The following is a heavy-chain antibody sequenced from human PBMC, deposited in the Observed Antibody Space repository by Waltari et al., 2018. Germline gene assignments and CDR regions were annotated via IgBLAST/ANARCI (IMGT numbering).Heavy chain of an antibody. CDR2: IKPAGSEK. V-gene: IGHV3-7*01. CDR3: AKAPAHDY. Sequence: EVQLVESGGGLVQPGGSLRLSCAASGFTFSSYWMSWVRQAPGKGLEWVANIKPAGSEKYYVDSVKGRFTISRDNAKNSLYLQMNSLSAEDTAVYYCAKAPAHDYWGQGTLVTVSS. J-gene: IGHJ4*02. CDR1: GFTFSSYW.